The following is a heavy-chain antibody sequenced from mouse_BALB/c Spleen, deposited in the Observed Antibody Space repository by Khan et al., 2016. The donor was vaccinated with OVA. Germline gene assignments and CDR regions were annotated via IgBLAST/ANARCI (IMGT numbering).Heavy chain of an antibody. Sequence: EVELVESGGDLVKPGGSLNLSCAASGFTFSTYGMSWVRQAPDKRLEWVATVSTGGSYTYYPDSVQGRFTISRDNAKNTLYLQMSGLRSDDTAMFYCTRLAYYYDSEGFAYWGQGTLVTVSA. CDR2: VSTGGSYT. J-gene: IGHJ3*01. CDR1: GFTFSTYG. CDR3: TRLAYYYDSEGFAY. V-gene: IGHV5-6*01. D-gene: IGHD1-1*01.